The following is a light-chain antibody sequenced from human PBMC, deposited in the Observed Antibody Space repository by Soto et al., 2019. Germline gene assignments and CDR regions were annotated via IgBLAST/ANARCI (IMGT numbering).Light chain of an antibody. CDR3: QQYNNWPCT. Sequence: EIVMTQSPATLSASAGERATLSCRASQSVSSRLAWYQRKPGQAPRLLIYDASTWATGIPARFSGSGSGAEFTLTINSPQSEDFAIYYCQQYNNWPCTFGQGTKVDIK. CDR1: QSVSSR. J-gene: IGKJ1*01. CDR2: DAS. V-gene: IGKV3-15*01.